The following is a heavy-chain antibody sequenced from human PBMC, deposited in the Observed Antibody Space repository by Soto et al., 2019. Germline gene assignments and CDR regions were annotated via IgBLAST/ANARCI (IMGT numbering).Heavy chain of an antibody. CDR2: TYYRSKWYN. D-gene: IGHD6-6*01. Sequence: QSQTLSLTCAISGDSVSSNSAAWNWIRQSPSRGLEWLGRTYYRSKWYNDYAVSVKSRITINPDTSKNQFSLQLNSVTPEDTAVYYCAREGARIAARPNDAFDIWGQGTMVTVS. CDR3: AREGARIAARPNDAFDI. J-gene: IGHJ3*02. V-gene: IGHV6-1*01. CDR1: GDSVSSNSAA.